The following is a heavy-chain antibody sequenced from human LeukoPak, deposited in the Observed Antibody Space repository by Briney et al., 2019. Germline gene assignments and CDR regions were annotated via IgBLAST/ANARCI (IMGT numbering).Heavy chain of an antibody. J-gene: IGHJ4*02. CDR1: GGSISSSSYY. V-gene: IGHV4-39*07. D-gene: IGHD5-18*01. CDR2: IYYSGST. CDR3: AREESGYSYRPRETQPIDY. Sequence: SETLSLTCTVSGGSISSSSYYWGWIRQPPGKGLEWIGSIYYSGSTYYNPSLKSRVTISVDTSKNQFSLKLSSVTAADTAVYYCAREESGYSYRPRETQPIDYWGQGTLVTVSS.